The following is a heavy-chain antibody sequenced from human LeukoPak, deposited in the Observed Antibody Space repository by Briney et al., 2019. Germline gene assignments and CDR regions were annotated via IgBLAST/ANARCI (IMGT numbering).Heavy chain of an antibody. Sequence: PGGSLRLSCVASAFTFSSYSMNWVRQAPGKGLEWVSYISSSGSTIYYADSVKGRFTISRDNAKNSLYLQMNSLRAEDTAVYYCARDGRVVVAAKDAFDIWGQGTMVTVSS. J-gene: IGHJ3*02. CDR2: ISSSGSTI. D-gene: IGHD2-15*01. CDR3: ARDGRVVVAAKDAFDI. CDR1: AFTFSSYS. V-gene: IGHV3-48*04.